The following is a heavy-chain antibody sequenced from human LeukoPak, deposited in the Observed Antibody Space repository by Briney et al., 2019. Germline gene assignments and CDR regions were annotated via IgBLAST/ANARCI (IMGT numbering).Heavy chain of an antibody. D-gene: IGHD5-18*01. J-gene: IGHJ4*02. V-gene: IGHV1-46*01. CDR2: INPSGGST. CDR3: ARVGSLGIQLWSTRKFDY. Sequence: ASVKVSCKASGYIFTDYYMHWVRQAPGQGLEWMGIINPSGGSTSYAQRFQGRVTMTRETSTSTVYMELRSLRSEDTAVYYCARVGSLGIQLWSTRKFDYWGQGTLVTVSS. CDR1: GYIFTDYY.